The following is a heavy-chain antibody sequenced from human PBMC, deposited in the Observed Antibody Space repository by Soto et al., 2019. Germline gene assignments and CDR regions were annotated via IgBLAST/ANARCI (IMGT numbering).Heavy chain of an antibody. D-gene: IGHD3-10*01. J-gene: IGHJ4*02. CDR3: ARAGAALVRGSIGGFDY. V-gene: IGHV4-34*01. CDR1: GGAFNGYY. CDR2: INHSGTV. Sequence: QVHLQQWGAGLLKPSETLSLTCAVNGGAFNGYYWTWIRQSPGKGLQWIGEINHSGTVDYNPSLKSRVTFSIDTSTKQFSLTLTSVPASDTAVYYCARAGAALVRGSIGGFDYWGQGTLVTVSS.